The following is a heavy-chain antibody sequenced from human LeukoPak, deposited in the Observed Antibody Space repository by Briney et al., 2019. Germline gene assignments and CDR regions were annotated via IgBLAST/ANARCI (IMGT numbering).Heavy chain of an antibody. CDR1: GYSISSGYY. Sequence: ETLSLTCTVSGYSISSGYYWGWIRQPPGKGLEWIGSIYHSGSTNYNPSLKSRVTISVDTSKNQFSLKLSSVTAADTAVYYCARSLVGAPFDYWGQGTLVTVSS. V-gene: IGHV4-38-2*02. CDR3: ARSLVGAPFDY. CDR2: IYHSGST. J-gene: IGHJ4*02. D-gene: IGHD1-26*01.